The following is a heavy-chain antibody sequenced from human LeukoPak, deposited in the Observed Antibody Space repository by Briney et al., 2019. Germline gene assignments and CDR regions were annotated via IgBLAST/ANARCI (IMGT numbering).Heavy chain of an antibody. D-gene: IGHD7-27*01. CDR2: INPSGGST. CDR1: GYTFTSYY. V-gene: IGHV1-46*01. J-gene: IGHJ4*02. CDR3: AVSHKSSGVHYYFDY. Sequence: ASVKVSCKASGYTFTSYYMHWVRHTPGPGLEWMGIINPSGGSTSYAQKFQSRVTMTRDTSTRTVYMELSSLRSEDTAVYYCAVSHKSSGVHYYFDYWGQGTLVTVSS.